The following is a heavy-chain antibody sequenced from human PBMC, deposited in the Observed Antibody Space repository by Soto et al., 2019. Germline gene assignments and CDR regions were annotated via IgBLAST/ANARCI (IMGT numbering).Heavy chain of an antibody. J-gene: IGHJ4*02. D-gene: IGHD3-10*01. CDR2: ISFDGANT. Sequence: GGSLRLSCVVSGFTFSSYNMHWVRQAPGEGLEWVAVISFDGANTFYADSVKGRFTTSRDISRDTLYLQMSRLRVEDTAIYYCARDGYNRGGFDYWGQGTLVTVSS. V-gene: IGHV3-30-3*01. CDR3: ARDGYNRGGFDY. CDR1: GFTFSSYN.